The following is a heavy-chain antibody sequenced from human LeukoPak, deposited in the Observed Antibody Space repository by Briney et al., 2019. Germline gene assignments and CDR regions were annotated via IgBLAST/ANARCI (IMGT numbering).Heavy chain of an antibody. CDR1: GGSISSYY. D-gene: IGHD3-10*01. J-gene: IGHJ6*02. CDR3: ARDLSRMWGFGDDHNYYGMDV. CDR2: IYSGGST. V-gene: IGHV3-53*01. Sequence: PSETLSLTCTVSGGSISSYYWSWIRQPPGKGLEWVSVIYSGGSTYYADSVKGRFTISRDNSKNTVYLQMNSLRAEDTALYYCARDLSRMWGFGDDHNYYGMDVWGQGTTVTVSS.